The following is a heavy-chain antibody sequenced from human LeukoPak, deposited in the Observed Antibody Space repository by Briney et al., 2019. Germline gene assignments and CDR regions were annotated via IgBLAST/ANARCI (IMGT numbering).Heavy chain of an antibody. Sequence: SQTLSLTCAISGDCVSSNSAAWNWIRQSPSRGLEWLGRTYYRSKWYNDYAVSVKSRITINPDTSKNQFSLQLNSVTPEDTAVYYCAREMGRLLWFGERGNWFDPWGQGTLDTVSS. V-gene: IGHV6-1*01. J-gene: IGHJ5*02. CDR2: TYYRSKWYN. CDR1: GDCVSSNSAA. CDR3: AREMGRLLWFGERGNWFDP. D-gene: IGHD3-10*01.